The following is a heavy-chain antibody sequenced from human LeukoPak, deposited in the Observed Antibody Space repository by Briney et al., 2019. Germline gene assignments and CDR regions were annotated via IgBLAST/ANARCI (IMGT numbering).Heavy chain of an antibody. CDR3: ARGRLKRVPFTKVAGALDY. CDR1: GYTFRNYG. V-gene: IGHV1-18*01. J-gene: IGHJ4*02. CDR2: IGTYNGNT. Sequence: ASVKVSCKASGYTFRNYGITWVRQAPGQGLEWMGWIGTYNGNTDYAQKFQGRVIMTADTSTTTAHMELRSLKSDDTAVYYCARGRLKRVPFTKVAGALDYWGQGTRVTVSS. D-gene: IGHD6-19*01.